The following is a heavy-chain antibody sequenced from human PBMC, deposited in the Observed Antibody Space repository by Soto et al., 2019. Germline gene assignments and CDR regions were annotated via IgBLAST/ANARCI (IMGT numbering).Heavy chain of an antibody. V-gene: IGHV3-30-3*01. J-gene: IGHJ4*02. CDR3: TNLDIGGDFDF. CDR2: ISSDGSYI. D-gene: IGHD5-12*01. Sequence: QVQLVESGGGVVQPGRSLRLSCAASGFAFTNYAMHWVRQAPGKGLDWVSVISSDGSYIYYADSVKGRFTISRDNSKNTVYLQKNSQRAEDTAVYYCTNLDIGGDFDFWGQGTLVTVSS. CDR1: GFAFTNYA.